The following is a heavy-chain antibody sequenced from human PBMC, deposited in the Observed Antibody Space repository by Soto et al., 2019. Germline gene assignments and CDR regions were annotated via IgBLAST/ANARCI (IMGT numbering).Heavy chain of an antibody. Sequence: RLSCAASGFTFTAYTINWVRQAPGKGLEWVASITRDSNHIYFADSVKGRFTLSRDNAKNSVYLQMNSLRAEDTAIYFCARPFIVGSTTLGYWGQGTLVTVSS. J-gene: IGHJ4*02. CDR1: GFTFTAYT. CDR3: ARPFIVGSTTLGY. V-gene: IGHV3-21*01. CDR2: ITRDSNHI. D-gene: IGHD1-26*01.